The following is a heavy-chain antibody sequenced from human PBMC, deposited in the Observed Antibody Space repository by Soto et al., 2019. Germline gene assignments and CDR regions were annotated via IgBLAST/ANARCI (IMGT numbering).Heavy chain of an antibody. CDR1: GFTFSSYS. Sequence: GGSLRLSCAASGFTFSSYSMNWVRQAPGKGLEWVSSISSSSSYIYYADSVKGRFTMSRDNSKRTLYLQMSSLRVEDTAVYYCTKRRNVLRFLEWSSGMEVWGQGTTVTVSS. CDR2: ISSSSSYI. J-gene: IGHJ6*02. V-gene: IGHV3-21*01. CDR3: TKRRNVLRFLEWSSGMEV. D-gene: IGHD3-3*01.